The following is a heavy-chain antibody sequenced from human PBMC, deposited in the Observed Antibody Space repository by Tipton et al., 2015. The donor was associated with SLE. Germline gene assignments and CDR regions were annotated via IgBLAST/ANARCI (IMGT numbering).Heavy chain of an antibody. CDR3: ARDSLDSSGYYFPDY. Sequence: SLRLSCAASGFTFSNYWMSWVRQAPGKGLEWVANINKDGDEKYYVDSVKGRFTISRDNAKNTLYLQMNSLRPEDTAVYYCARDSLDSSGYYFPDYWGQGTLVTVSS. V-gene: IGHV3-7*01. J-gene: IGHJ4*02. CDR2: INKDGDEK. D-gene: IGHD3-22*01. CDR1: GFTFSNYW.